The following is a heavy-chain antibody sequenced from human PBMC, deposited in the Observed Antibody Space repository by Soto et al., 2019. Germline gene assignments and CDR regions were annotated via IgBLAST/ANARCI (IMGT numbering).Heavy chain of an antibody. CDR2: ITGGGHT. CDR3: AKDRSGWGSFDI. Sequence: EVQVLESGGGLVQPGGSLRLSCSASGFMFNDINWVRQAPGKGLEWISRITGGGHTDYVNSVKGRFTISRDNSKNTVDLQMTSLRVDDTAVYNCAKDRSGWGSFDIWGQGTVVTVSS. J-gene: IGHJ3*02. D-gene: IGHD3-16*01. V-gene: IGHV3-23*01. CDR1: GFMFND.